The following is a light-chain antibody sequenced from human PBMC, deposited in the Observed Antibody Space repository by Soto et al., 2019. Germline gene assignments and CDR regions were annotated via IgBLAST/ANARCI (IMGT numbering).Light chain of an antibody. CDR2: KAS. Sequence: DIQMTQSPATLSSSVGGRVTITCLASQTISSWLAWYQQKPGKAPKLLIYKASTLKSGVPSRFSGSGSGTEFTLTISSLQPDDFATYYCQHYNSYSEAFGQGTKVDIK. CDR1: QTISSW. V-gene: IGKV1-5*03. CDR3: QHYNSYSEA. J-gene: IGKJ1*01.